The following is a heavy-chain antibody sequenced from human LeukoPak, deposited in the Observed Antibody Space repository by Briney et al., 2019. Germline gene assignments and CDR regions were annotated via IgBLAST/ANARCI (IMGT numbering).Heavy chain of an antibody. Sequence: SETLSLTCTVSGYSISSGFYWGWIRQPPGKGLECIGSIYHSGSTYYNPSLKSRVTISVDTSKNQFSLNLSSVTAADTAMYYCARAVGTSQNFFDYWGQGTLVTVSS. D-gene: IGHD4-23*01. J-gene: IGHJ4*02. V-gene: IGHV4-38-2*02. CDR1: GYSISSGFY. CDR3: ARAVGTSQNFFDY. CDR2: IYHSGST.